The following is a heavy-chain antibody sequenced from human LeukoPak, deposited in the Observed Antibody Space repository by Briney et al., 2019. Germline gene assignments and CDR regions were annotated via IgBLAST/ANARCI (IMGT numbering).Heavy chain of an antibody. D-gene: IGHD1-26*01. V-gene: IGHV4-59*08. CDR3: ARQGSGNYLSPVNY. CDR1: GGSISSLY. CDR2: NTGST. J-gene: IGHJ4*02. Sequence: PSETLSLTCSVSGGSISSLYWSWIRQPPGKGLEWIGYNTGSTNYNPSLKSRVTMFVDMSKNQFSLRLSSVTAADTAVYYCARQGSGNYLSPVNYWGQGTLVTVSS.